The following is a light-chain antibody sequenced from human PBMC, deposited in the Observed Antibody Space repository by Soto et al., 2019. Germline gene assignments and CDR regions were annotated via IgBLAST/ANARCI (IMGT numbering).Light chain of an antibody. Sequence: EIVLTQSPGTLSLSPGERATLSCRASQSVSSSYLAWYQQKPGQAPRLLIYGASSRATGIPDRFSGSGSGTDFTLTISSLEPEDFAVYYCQQRSYWVTFGGGTTVEIE. CDR3: QQRSYWVT. V-gene: IGKV3D-20*02. CDR1: QSVSSSY. CDR2: GAS. J-gene: IGKJ4*01.